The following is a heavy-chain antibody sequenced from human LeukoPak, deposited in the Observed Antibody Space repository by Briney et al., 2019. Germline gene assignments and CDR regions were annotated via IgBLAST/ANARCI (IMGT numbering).Heavy chain of an antibody. J-gene: IGHJ1*01. CDR1: GFTFSSYE. V-gene: IGHV3-48*03. Sequence: HPGGSLRLSCAASGFTFSSYEMNWVRQAPGKGLEWVSYISSSGSTIYYADSVKGRFTISRDNAKNSLYLQMNSLRAEDTAVYYCAKDRENSSGWPEYFQHWGQGTLVTVPS. CDR3: AKDRENSSGWPEYFQH. D-gene: IGHD6-19*01. CDR2: ISSSGSTI.